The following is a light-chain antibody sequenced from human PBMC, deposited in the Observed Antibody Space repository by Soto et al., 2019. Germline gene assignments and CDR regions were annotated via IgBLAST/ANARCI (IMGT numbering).Light chain of an antibody. Sequence: DIVMTQSPDSLAVSLGERATINCKSSQSVLYSSNNKNYLAWYQQKQGQPPKLLIYWASTRESGVPDRFSGSGSGTDFTLTISSLQAEDVAVYYCQQYYSNPPITFSGGTKVEIK. CDR3: QQYYSNPPIT. CDR1: QSVLYSSNNKNY. J-gene: IGKJ4*01. CDR2: WAS. V-gene: IGKV4-1*01.